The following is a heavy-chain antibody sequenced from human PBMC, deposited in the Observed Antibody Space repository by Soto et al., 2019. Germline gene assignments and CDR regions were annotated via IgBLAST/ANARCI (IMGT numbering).Heavy chain of an antibody. D-gene: IGHD3-3*01. CDR3: ARGWFWSGYFDWFDT. J-gene: IGHJ5*02. Sequence: SETLSLTCTVSSGSISNFYWSWIRQPPGKGLEWIGYIFYNDKDYSVSTSYNPSLKSRVTMSVDTSENQFSLKLSSVTAADTAVYYCARGWFWSGYFDWFDTWGQGTLVT. V-gene: IGHV4-59*01. CDR2: IFYNDKDYSVST. CDR1: SGSISNFY.